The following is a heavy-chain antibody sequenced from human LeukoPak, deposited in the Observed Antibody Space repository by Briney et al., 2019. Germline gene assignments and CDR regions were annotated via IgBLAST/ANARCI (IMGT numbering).Heavy chain of an antibody. CDR1: GFTVSSNY. Sequence: PGGSLRLCCAASGFTVSSNYMSWVRQAPGKGLEWVSVIYSGGSTYYADSVKGRFTISRDNSKNTLYLQMNSLRAEDTAVYYCARDLRGWHTDYWGQGTLVTVSS. J-gene: IGHJ4*02. CDR3: ARDLRGWHTDY. CDR2: IYSGGST. D-gene: IGHD6-19*01. V-gene: IGHV3-53*01.